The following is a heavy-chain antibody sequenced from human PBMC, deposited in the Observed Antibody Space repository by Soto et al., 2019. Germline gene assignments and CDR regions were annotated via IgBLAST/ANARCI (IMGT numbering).Heavy chain of an antibody. J-gene: IGHJ4*02. CDR1: GGSISSSSYY. Sequence: QLQLQESGPGLVKPSETLSLTCTVSGGSISSSSYYWGWIRQPPGKGLEWIGSIYYSGSTYYNPTLKSRVTISVDPSKNPFSRKLSSVPAAATGVYYCARHDSGTMSVTPYWGQGTLVTVSS. CDR3: ARHDSGTMSVTPY. V-gene: IGHV4-39*01. D-gene: IGHD3-10*02. CDR2: IYYSGST.